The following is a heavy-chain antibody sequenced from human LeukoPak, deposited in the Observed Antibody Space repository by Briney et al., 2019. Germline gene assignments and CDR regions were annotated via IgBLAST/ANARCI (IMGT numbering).Heavy chain of an antibody. CDR2: INHSGST. V-gene: IGHV4-34*01. CDR3: ARGRTTMVRGVIITSHYYYGMDV. Sequence: SETLSLTCAVYGGSFSGCYWSWIRQPPGKGLEWIGEINHSGSTNYNPSLKSRVTISVDTSKNQFSLKLSSVTAADTAVYYCARGRTTMVRGVIITSHYYYGMDVWGKGTTVTVSS. J-gene: IGHJ6*04. D-gene: IGHD3-10*01. CDR1: GGSFSGCY.